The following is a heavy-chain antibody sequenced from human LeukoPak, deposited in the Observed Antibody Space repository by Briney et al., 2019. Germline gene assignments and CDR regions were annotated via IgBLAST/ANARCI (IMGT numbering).Heavy chain of an antibody. D-gene: IGHD3-22*01. J-gene: IGHJ4*02. CDR3: ASLVVVRAIDY. CDR1: GFTFSRYW. Sequence: GGSLRLSCAASGFTFSRYWMTWVRQAPGKGLEWVANTNQDGTERHYVDPVKGRSTISRDNAKNSLYLQMNSLRAEDTAVYYCASLVVVRAIDYWGQGTLVTVSS. V-gene: IGHV3-7*02. CDR2: TNQDGTER.